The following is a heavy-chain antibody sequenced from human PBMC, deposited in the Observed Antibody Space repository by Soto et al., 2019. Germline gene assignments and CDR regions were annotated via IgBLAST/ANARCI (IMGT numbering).Heavy chain of an antibody. CDR2: SYYSGST. D-gene: IGHD1-26*01. V-gene: IGHV4-59*01. Sequence: QVHLQESGPGLVKPSETLSLTCTVSGASIRSYYLSWIRQPPGKGLEWIGFSYYSGSTNYSTSLNSRVTISVDTSKNQFSLKLNSVTAADTAVYYCARDQNGSPHFDYWGQGILVTVSS. J-gene: IGHJ4*02. CDR3: ARDQNGSPHFDY. CDR1: GASIRSYY.